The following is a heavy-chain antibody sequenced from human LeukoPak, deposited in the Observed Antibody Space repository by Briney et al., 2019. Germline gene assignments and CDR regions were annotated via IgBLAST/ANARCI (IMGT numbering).Heavy chain of an antibody. CDR3: ARWFGYCSSTSCLYYYGMDV. D-gene: IGHD2-2*01. Sequence: GGSLRLSCAASGFTFMSYGMHWVRQAPGKGLEWVAVISYDGSNKYYADSVKGRFTISRDNSKNTLYLQMNSLRAEDTAVYYCARWFGYCSSTSCLYYYGMDVWGQGTTVTVSS. CDR2: ISYDGSNK. CDR1: GFTFMSYG. V-gene: IGHV3-30*03. J-gene: IGHJ6*02.